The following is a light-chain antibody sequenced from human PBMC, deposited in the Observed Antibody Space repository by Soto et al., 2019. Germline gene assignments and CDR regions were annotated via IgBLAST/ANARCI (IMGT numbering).Light chain of an antibody. CDR2: DAS. J-gene: IGKJ1*01. V-gene: IGKV1-5*01. CDR1: QTIRRW. CDR3: QHYNGVPWT. Sequence: DIEMTQSPSTLSASVGDRVTITCRASQTIRRWLAWYQQRPGKAPKVLICDASTLESGVPARFSGSGSETEFTLTISSLHPEVSATYYCQHYNGVPWTFGQGTRVEIK.